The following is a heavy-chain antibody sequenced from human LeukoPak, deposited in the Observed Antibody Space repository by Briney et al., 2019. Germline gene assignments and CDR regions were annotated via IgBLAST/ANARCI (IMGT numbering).Heavy chain of an antibody. Sequence: GGSLRLSCTASGFSFSSYSMHWVRQAPGKGLEWVAVIGSDAITKYYADFVKGRFTISRDNSKDTLYLQMNNLRVEDTAVYYCARDNDRKDDSWGQGTLVTVSS. V-gene: IGHV3-30*04. CDR3: ARDNDRKDDS. CDR1: GFSFSSYS. CDR2: IGSDAITK. D-gene: IGHD3-16*01. J-gene: IGHJ5*02.